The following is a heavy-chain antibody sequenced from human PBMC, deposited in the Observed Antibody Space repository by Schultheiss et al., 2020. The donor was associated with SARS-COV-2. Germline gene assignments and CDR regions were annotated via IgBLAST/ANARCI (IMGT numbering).Heavy chain of an antibody. J-gene: IGHJ5*02. CDR1: GFTFSDYA. CDR2: ISYDGSNK. D-gene: IGHD6-13*01. V-gene: IGHV3-30*01. CDR3: ARDQTTAAAGGNWFDP. Sequence: GGSLRLSCAASGFTFSDYAVHWVRQAPGKGLEWVAVISYDGSNKYYADSVKGRFTISRDNSKNTLFLQMNSLRPEDTAVYYCARDQTTAAAGGNWFDPWGQGTLVTVSS.